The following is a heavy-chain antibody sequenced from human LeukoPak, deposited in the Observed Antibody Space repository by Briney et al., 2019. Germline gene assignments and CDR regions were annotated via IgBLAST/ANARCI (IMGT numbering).Heavy chain of an antibody. CDR2: IWYDGSNK. Sequence: PGRSLRLSCAASGFTFSSYGMHWVRQAPGKGLEWVAVIWYDGSNKYYADSVKGRFTISRDNSKNTLYLQMNSLRAEDTAVYYCARDPAPTSSSWYYFDYWGQGTLVTVS. CDR1: GFTFSSYG. D-gene: IGHD6-13*01. J-gene: IGHJ4*02. V-gene: IGHV3-33*01. CDR3: ARDPAPTSSSWYYFDY.